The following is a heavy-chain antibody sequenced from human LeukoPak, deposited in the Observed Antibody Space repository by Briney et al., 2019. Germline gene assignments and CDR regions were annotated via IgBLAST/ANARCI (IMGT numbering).Heavy chain of an antibody. J-gene: IGHJ6*03. CDR2: ISSSSSYI. Sequence: GGSLRLSCAASGFTFSSYSMNWVRQAPGKGLEWVSSISSSSSYIYYADSVKGRFTISRDNAKNSLYLQMNSLRAEDTAVYYCARDGVEAAVAGTLWWGAYYYYYYMDVWGKGTTVTVSS. CDR1: GFTFSSYS. V-gene: IGHV3-21*01. D-gene: IGHD6-19*01. CDR3: ARDGVEAAVAGTLWWGAYYYYYYMDV.